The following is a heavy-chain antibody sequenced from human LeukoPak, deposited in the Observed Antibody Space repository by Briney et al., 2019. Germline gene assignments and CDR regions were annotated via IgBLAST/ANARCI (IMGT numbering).Heavy chain of an antibody. CDR3: ARGEDGTGDYRPTYFDS. D-gene: IGHD4-17*01. Sequence: SETLSLTCAVYGGSFSDYFWNWIRQPPGKGLEWIGEINHGGGARYNPSLKSRATISVDTSKKQFSLNLTSVTAADTAVYYCARGEDGTGDYRPTYFDSWGQGTLVTVSS. CDR1: GGSFSDYF. J-gene: IGHJ4*02. V-gene: IGHV4-34*01. CDR2: INHGGGA.